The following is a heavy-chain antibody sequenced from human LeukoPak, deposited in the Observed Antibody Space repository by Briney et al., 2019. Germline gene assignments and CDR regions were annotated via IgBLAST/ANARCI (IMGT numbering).Heavy chain of an antibody. J-gene: IGHJ2*01. CDR1: GFTFSSYG. CDR2: ISYDGSNK. CDR3: AKDPTYYYDSSGYYYYSFDWYFDL. V-gene: IGHV3-30*18. D-gene: IGHD3-22*01. Sequence: PGGSLRLSCAASGFTFSSYGMHWVRQAPGKGLEWVAVISYDGSNKYYADSVKGRFTISRDNSKNTLYLQMNSLRAEDTAVYYCAKDPTYYYDSSGYYYYSFDWYFDLWGRGTLVTVSS.